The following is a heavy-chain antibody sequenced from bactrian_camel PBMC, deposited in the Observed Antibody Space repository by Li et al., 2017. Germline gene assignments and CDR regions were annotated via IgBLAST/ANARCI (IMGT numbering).Heavy chain of an antibody. CDR2: IYSDGSLT. J-gene: IGHJ4*01. Sequence: VQLVESGGGSVQPGGSLRLSCVASGFRFDTYGMSWLRQAPGKGLEWVASIYSDGSLTNYPDSVKGRFTISKDDAKSTLYLQLNNLTIEDTAMYYCTRGSWRNGVRGQGTQVTVS. D-gene: IGHD5*01. CDR1: GFRFDTYG. V-gene: IGHV3S6*01. CDR3: TRGSWRNGV.